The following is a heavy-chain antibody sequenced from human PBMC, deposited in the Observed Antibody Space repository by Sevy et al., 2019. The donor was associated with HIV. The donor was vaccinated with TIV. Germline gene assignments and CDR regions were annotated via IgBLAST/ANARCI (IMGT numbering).Heavy chain of an antibody. V-gene: IGHV4-34*01. CDR3: ARAPPVVVVPGAPSWFDP. CDR1: GGSFSGNY. D-gene: IGHD2-2*01. Sequence: SETLSLTCAVYGGSFSGNYWNWFRNPPGKGREWFGKTNHSGRTHKTPSLKSRFPISVDTSKNQFSLRLNSVTAADTAVYYCARAPPVVVVPGAPSWFDPWGQGTLVTVSS. CDR2: TNHSGRT. J-gene: IGHJ5*02.